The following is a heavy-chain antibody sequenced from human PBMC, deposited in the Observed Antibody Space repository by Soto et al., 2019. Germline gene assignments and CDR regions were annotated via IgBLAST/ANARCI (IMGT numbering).Heavy chain of an antibody. CDR2: VSGSGGST. CDR3: SISLWLLVYYYGMDV. V-gene: IGHV3-23*01. D-gene: IGHD2-8*02. J-gene: IGHJ6*02. CDR1: GFTFSSYA. Sequence: GGSLRLSCAASGFTFSSYAMSWVRQAPGKGLEWVSAVSGSGGSTYYADSVKGRFTISRDNSKNTLYLQMNSLRAEDTAVYYCSISLWLLVYYYGMDVWGQGTTVTVSS.